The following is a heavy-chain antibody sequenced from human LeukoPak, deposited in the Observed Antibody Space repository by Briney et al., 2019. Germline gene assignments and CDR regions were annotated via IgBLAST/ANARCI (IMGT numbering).Heavy chain of an antibody. CDR1: GGSFSGYY. CDR3: ARGAPAYYYYYMDV. J-gene: IGHJ6*03. CDR2: INHSGST. V-gene: IGHV4-34*01. Sequence: SETLSLTCAVYGGSFSGYYWSWLRQPPGKGLEWIGEINHSGSTNYNPSLKSRVTISVDTSKNQFSLKLSSVTAADTAVYYCARGAPAYYYYYMDVWGKGTTVTVSS.